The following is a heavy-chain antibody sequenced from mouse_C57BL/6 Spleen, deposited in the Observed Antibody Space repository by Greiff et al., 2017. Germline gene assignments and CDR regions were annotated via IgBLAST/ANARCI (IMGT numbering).Heavy chain of an antibody. D-gene: IGHD2-3*01. Sequence: VQLQQSGPELVKPGASVKISCKASGYAFSSSWMNWVKQRPGKGLEWIGRIYPGGGDTNYNGKFKGQDTLTADNSASTAYMQLSSLTSEDSAVYFYARGYVGYYGGAWFAYWGQGTLVTVSA. V-gene: IGHV1-82*01. CDR3: ARGYVGYYGGAWFAY. CDR1: GYAFSSSW. CDR2: IYPGGGDT. J-gene: IGHJ3*01.